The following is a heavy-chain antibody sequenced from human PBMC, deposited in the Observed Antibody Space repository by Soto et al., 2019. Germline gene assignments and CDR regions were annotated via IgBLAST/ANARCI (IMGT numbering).Heavy chain of an antibody. CDR1: GFTFSSYA. CDR3: ARGGKNYYGSLGPFDY. V-gene: IGHV3-30-3*01. J-gene: IGHJ4*02. CDR2: ISYDGSNK. D-gene: IGHD3-10*01. Sequence: GGSLRLSCAASGFTFSSYAMHWVRQAPGKGLEWVAVISYDGSNKYYADSVKGRFTISRDNSKNTLYLQMNSLRAEDTAVYYCARGGKNYYGSLGPFDYWGQGTLVTVSS.